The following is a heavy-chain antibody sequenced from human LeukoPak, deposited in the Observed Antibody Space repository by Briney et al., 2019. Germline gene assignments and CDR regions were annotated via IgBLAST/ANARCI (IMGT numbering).Heavy chain of an antibody. CDR2: IYYSGST. Sequence: PSETLSLTCTVSGGSISSSSYYWGWIRQPPGKGLEWIGSIYYSGSTYYNPSLKSRVTISVDTSKNQFSLKLSSVTAADTAVYYCATSIAAAGPYYFDYWGQGTPVTVSS. CDR1: GGSISSSSYY. V-gene: IGHV4-39*01. D-gene: IGHD6-13*01. J-gene: IGHJ4*02. CDR3: ATSIAAAGPYYFDY.